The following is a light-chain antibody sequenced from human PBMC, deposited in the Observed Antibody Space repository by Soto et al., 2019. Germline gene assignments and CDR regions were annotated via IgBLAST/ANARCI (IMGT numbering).Light chain of an antibody. CDR3: CSYAGSYTHVV. CDR1: SSDVGTYNY. J-gene: IGLJ2*01. V-gene: IGLV2-11*01. CDR2: DVS. Sequence: QSALTQPRSVSGSPGQSVTISCTGTSSDVGTYNYVSWYQQHPGKAPKLMIYDVSKRPSGVPDRFSGSKSGNTASLTISGLRAEDEADYYCCSYAGSYTHVVFGGGTKLTVL.